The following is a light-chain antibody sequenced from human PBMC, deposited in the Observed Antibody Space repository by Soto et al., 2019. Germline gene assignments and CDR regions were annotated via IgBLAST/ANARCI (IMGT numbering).Light chain of an antibody. J-gene: IGLJ1*01. CDR3: SSYTTSSTLLYV. CDR1: SSDVGGYNS. V-gene: IGLV2-14*01. CDR2: EVS. Sequence: QSALTQPASVSGSPGQSITISCTGTSSDVGGYNSVSWYQQHPGKAPKLMIYEVSNRPSGVSNRFSGSKSGNMASLTISGLQAEDEADYYCSSYTTSSTLLYVFGTGTQLTVL.